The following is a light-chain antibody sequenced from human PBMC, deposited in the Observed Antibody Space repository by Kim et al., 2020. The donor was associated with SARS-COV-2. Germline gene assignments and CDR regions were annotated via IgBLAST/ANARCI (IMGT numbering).Light chain of an antibody. CDR1: QSVDSRY. Sequence: SPGKRATLSCRASQSVDSRYLAWYQQKPGQAPRLVIYGTSNRPTGIPDRFGGSGSGTDFTLNIHRLEPEDFAVYYCQQFGTSPWTFGQGTKVDIK. V-gene: IGKV3-20*01. CDR3: QQFGTSPWT. CDR2: GTS. J-gene: IGKJ1*01.